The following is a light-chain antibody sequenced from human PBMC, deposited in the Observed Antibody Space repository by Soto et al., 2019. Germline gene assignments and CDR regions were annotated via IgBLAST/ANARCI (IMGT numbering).Light chain of an antibody. J-gene: IGLJ1*01. Sequence: QSALTQPASVSGSPGQSITISCTGSSSDIGAFNYVAWYQQHPGKAPKLIIHGATNRPSGVSSRFSGSKSDYTASLTISGLQAEDEADYYCSSYTTAFFYVFRTGTKVTVL. CDR3: SSYTTAFFYV. V-gene: IGLV2-14*01. CDR2: GAT. CDR1: SSDIGAFNY.